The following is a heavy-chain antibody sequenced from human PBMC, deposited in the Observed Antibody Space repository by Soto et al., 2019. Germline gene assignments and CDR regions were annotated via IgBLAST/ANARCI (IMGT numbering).Heavy chain of an antibody. CDR3: AIVPTGKYGVWNY. J-gene: IGHJ4*02. CDR2: INPGGSIT. V-gene: IGHV3-74*01. Sequence: EEQLVESGGGLVQPGGSLRLSCAASGFTFSSYWMHWVRQAPGKGLVWVSRINPGGSITASADSVKGRFTISRDNAKNTLYLQMNTLRGDDTAGYYCAIVPTGKYGVWNYWGQGTLVTVSS. D-gene: IGHD2-8*01. CDR1: GFTFSSYW.